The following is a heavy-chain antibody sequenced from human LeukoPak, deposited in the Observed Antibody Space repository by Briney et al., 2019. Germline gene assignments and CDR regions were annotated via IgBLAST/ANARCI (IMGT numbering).Heavy chain of an antibody. V-gene: IGHV3-30*18. J-gene: IGHJ4*02. CDR1: GFTFYSYG. Sequence: GGSLRLSCAASGFTFYSYGMHWVRQAPGKGLEWVAVISHDGSNIHYGDSVKGRFTISRDNSKNTLYLQMNSLRAEDTAVYYCAKSSLNSSGYSKRAAGPFDYWGQGTLVTVSS. CDR3: AKSSLNSSGYSKRAAGPFDY. D-gene: IGHD3-22*01. CDR2: ISHDGSNI.